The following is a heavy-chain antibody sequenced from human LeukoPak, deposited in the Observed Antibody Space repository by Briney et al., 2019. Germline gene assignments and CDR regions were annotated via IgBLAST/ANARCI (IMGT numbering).Heavy chain of an antibody. CDR1: GFTVSSNY. CDR3: AKVGESSPVYYFDY. V-gene: IGHV3-53*01. CDR2: IYSGGST. D-gene: IGHD3-16*01. Sequence: GGSLRLSCAASGFTVSSNYMSWVRQAPGKGLEWVSVIYSGGSTYYADSVKGRFTISRHNSKNTLYLQMNSLRAEDTAVYYCAKVGESSPVYYFDYWGQGTLVTVSS. J-gene: IGHJ4*02.